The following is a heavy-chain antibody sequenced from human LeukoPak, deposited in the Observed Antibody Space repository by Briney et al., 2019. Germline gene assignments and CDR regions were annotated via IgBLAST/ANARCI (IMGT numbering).Heavy chain of an antibody. Sequence: PGGSLRLSCAASGFTVSSNYMSWVRQAPGKGLEWVSVIYSGGSTYYADSVKGRFTISRDNSKNTLYLQMNSLRAEDTAVYYGARAARYYDSSGHYYVTWGQGTLVTVSS. CDR3: ARAARYYDSSGHYYVT. V-gene: IGHV3-53*01. D-gene: IGHD3-22*01. CDR2: IYSGGST. CDR1: GFTVSSNY. J-gene: IGHJ5*02.